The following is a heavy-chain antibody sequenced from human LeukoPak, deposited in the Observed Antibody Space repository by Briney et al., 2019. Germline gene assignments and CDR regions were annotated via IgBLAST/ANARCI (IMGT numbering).Heavy chain of an antibody. V-gene: IGHV3-30*02. J-gene: IGHJ4*02. CDR1: GFTFSSYG. CDR2: IRYDGSNK. D-gene: IGHD6-13*01. CDR3: ARETRIAAAGTLDY. Sequence: GGSLRLSCAASGFTFSSYGMHWVRQAPGKGLEWVAFIRYDGSNKYYADSVKGRFTISRDNSKNTLYLQMNSLRAEDTAVYYCARETRIAAAGTLDYWGQGTLVTVSS.